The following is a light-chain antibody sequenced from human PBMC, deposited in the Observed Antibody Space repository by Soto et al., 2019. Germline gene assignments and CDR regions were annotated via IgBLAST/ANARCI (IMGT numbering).Light chain of an antibody. CDR2: GAS. CDR1: QSVRSSY. J-gene: IGKJ4*01. CDR3: QQYGSSRLT. V-gene: IGKV3-20*01. Sequence: EIGLTQSPGTLSLSPGERATLSCRASQSVRSSYLAWYQQKPGQAPRLLIYGASSRATGIPDRFSGSGSGTDFTLTISRLEPEDFAVYYCQQYGSSRLTFGGGTKVEIK.